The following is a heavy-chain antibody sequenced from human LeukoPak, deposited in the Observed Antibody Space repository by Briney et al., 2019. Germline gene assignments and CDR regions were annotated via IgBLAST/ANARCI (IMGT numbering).Heavy chain of an antibody. V-gene: IGHV1-3*01. Sequence: VSVKVSCKASGYTFTSYAMHWVRQAPGQRLEWMGWINAGNGNTKYSQKFQGRVTITRDTSASTAYMELSSLRSEDTAVYYCARDLGYGDSSDYWGQGTLVTVSS. J-gene: IGHJ4*02. CDR3: ARDLGYGDSSDY. D-gene: IGHD4-17*01. CDR1: GYTFTSYA. CDR2: INAGNGNT.